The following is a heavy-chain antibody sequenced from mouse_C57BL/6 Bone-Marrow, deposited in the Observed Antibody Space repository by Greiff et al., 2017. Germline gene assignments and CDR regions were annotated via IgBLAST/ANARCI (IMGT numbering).Heavy chain of an antibody. CDR1: GYTFTSYW. Sequence: QVQLQQPGAELVMPGASVKLSCKASGYTFTSYWMHWLKRGPGQGLGWIGEMDPSDSYPTYNQKFKGKSTLTVDKSSSTAYMQLSSLTSEDSAVYYCARDGSSYDWFAYWGQGTLVTVSA. D-gene: IGHD1-1*01. CDR2: MDPSDSYP. J-gene: IGHJ3*01. CDR3: ARDGSSYDWFAY. V-gene: IGHV1-69*01.